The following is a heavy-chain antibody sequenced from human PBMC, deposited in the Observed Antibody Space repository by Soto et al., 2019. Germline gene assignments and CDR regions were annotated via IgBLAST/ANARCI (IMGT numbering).Heavy chain of an antibody. V-gene: IGHV3-23*01. CDR3: AQDHTGTALDY. J-gene: IGHJ4*02. CDR2: ISGSGGST. Sequence: GSLRLSCAASGFTFSSYAMSWVRQAPGKGLEWVSAISGSGGSTYYADSVRGRFTISRDNSKNTLYLQMNSLRAEATAVYYGAQDHTGTALDYWGQGPLVTVSS. CDR1: GFTFSSYA. D-gene: IGHD1-1*01.